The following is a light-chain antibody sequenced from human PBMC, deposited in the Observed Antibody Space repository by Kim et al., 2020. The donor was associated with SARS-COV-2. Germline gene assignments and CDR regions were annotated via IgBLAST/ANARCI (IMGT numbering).Light chain of an antibody. J-gene: IGLJ2*01. Sequence: VALGTTVRITCQGDSRRSYYASWYQQKPGQAPILVIYGKNSRPSGIPDRFSGSSSGNTASMTITGTQAGDEADYYCNSRDSNDNVVFGGGTQLTVL. CDR2: GKN. V-gene: IGLV3-19*01. CDR1: SRRSYY. CDR3: NSRDSNDNVV.